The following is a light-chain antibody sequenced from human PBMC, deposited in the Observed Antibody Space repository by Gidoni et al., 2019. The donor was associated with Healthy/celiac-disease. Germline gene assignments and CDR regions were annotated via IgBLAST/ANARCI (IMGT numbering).Light chain of an antibody. V-gene: IGKV3-11*01. Sequence: EIVLTQSPATLSLSPGERATLSCRASQSVSSYLAWYHQKPGQAPRLLIDDASNRATGIPARFSGSGCGTDFTLTISSLEPEDFAVYYCQQRSNWPPWTFGQGTKVEIK. J-gene: IGKJ1*01. CDR1: QSVSSY. CDR3: QQRSNWPPWT. CDR2: DAS.